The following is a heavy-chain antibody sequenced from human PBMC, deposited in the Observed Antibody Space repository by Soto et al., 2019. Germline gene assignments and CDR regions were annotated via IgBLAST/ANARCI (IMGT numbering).Heavy chain of an antibody. CDR3: AREVGIAVAGTPDY. Sequence: VQLVQSGAEVKKPGSSVKVSCKASGGTFSSYAISWVRQAPGQGLEWMGWIIPIFGTANYAQKFQGRVTITADESTSTAYMELSRLRSEDTAVYYCAREVGIAVAGTPDYWGQGALVTVSA. V-gene: IGHV1-69*01. J-gene: IGHJ4*02. CDR1: GGTFSSYA. CDR2: IIPIFGTA. D-gene: IGHD6-19*01.